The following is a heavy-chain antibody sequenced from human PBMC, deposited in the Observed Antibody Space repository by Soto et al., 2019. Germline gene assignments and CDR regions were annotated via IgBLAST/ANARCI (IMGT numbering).Heavy chain of an antibody. D-gene: IGHD6-19*01. J-gene: IGHJ4*02. Sequence: PGGSMRLSCAASGLTFSSYIMDWVRQAPGKGLEWVSYISSSSSTIYYADSVKGRFTISRDNAKNSLYLQMNSLRDEDTAVYYCARANPAGYSSGWTYFDFWGQGTLVTVSS. CDR3: ARANPAGYSSGWTYFDF. CDR1: GLTFSSYI. V-gene: IGHV3-48*02. CDR2: ISSSSSTI.